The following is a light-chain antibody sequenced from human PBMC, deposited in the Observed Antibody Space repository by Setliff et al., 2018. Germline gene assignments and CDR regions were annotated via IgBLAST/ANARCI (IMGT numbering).Light chain of an antibody. CDR3: AAWDDSLNSDV. CDR2: SND. Sequence: SALTQPPSASETPGQRVTISCSGSSSNIGSKTVSWYQQLPGTAPKLLIYSNDQRPSGVTDRFSGSKSGTSASLAISGPQSEDEADYYCAAWDDSLNSDVFGTGTKVTVL. V-gene: IGLV1-44*01. J-gene: IGLJ1*01. CDR1: SSNIGSKT.